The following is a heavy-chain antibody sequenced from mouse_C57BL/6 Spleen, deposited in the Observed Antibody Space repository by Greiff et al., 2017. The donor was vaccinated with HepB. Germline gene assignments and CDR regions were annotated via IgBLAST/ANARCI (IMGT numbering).Heavy chain of an antibody. V-gene: IGHV1-80*01. J-gene: IGHJ1*03. CDR3: ARYMQGYFDV. CDR2: IYPGDGDT. Sequence: QVQLKQSGAELVKPGASVKISCKASGYAFSSYWMNWVKQRPGKGLEWIGQIYPGDGDTNYNGKFKGKATLTADKSSSKAYMQLSGLTSEDSAVYCGARYMQGYFDVWGTGTTVTVSS. D-gene: IGHD6-5*01. CDR1: GYAFSSYW.